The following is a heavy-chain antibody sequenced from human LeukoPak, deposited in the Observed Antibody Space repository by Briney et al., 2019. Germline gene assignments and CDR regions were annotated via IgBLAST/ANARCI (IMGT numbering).Heavy chain of an antibody. CDR3: AKDGGTAAGTWYFDY. CDR1: GFTFSSYA. J-gene: IGHJ4*02. Sequence: PGGSLRLSCAAAGFTFSSYAISWVRQAPEKWLEWVSAISGSGGSTYYADSVKGRFTISTDNSKNTLYLQMNSLRDEDTAVYYCAKDGGTAAGTWYFDYWGQGTLVTVSS. CDR2: ISGSGGST. V-gene: IGHV3-23*01. D-gene: IGHD6-13*01.